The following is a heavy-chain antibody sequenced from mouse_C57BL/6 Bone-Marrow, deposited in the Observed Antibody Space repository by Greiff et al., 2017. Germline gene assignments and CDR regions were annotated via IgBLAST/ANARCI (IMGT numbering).Heavy chain of an antibody. V-gene: IGHV1-81*01. Sequence: VKLMESGAELARPGASVKLSCKASGYTFTSYGISWVKQRTGQGLEWIGEIYPRSGNTYYNEKFKGKATLTADKSSSTAYLDLRSLTSEDSAVYFCASTVGWFAYWGQGTLVTVSA. CDR1: GYTFTSYG. CDR3: ASTVGWFAY. J-gene: IGHJ3*01. CDR2: IYPRSGNT.